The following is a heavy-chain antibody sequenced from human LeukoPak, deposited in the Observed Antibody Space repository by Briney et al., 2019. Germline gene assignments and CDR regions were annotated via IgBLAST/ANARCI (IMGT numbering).Heavy chain of an antibody. J-gene: IGHJ6*03. V-gene: IGHV3-20*01. D-gene: IGHD1-26*01. CDR1: GFTFDDCG. CDR3: ARDKRELLSGYYYYYMDV. Sequence: GGSLSLSCAASGFTFDDCGMSWVRQAPGQGLEWVAGINWIGTSKGYADSVKGRFTISRDNAKNTLYLQMNSLRAEDTALYHCARDKRELLSGYYYYYMDVWGKGTTVTVSS. CDR2: INWIGTSK.